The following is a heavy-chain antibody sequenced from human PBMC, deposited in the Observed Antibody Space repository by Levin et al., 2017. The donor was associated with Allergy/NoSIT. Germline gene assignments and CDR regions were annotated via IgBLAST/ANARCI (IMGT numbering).Heavy chain of an antibody. Sequence: LSLTCAASGFTFSSSSMSWVRQAPGKGLEWVSYISGSSSTIYYADSVKGRFTISRDNAKNSLYLQMNSLRDEDTAVYYCARDYFSDYWGQGTLVTVSS. D-gene: IGHD2/OR15-2a*01. CDR1: GFTFSSSS. J-gene: IGHJ4*02. CDR3: ARDYFSDY. CDR2: ISGSSSTI. V-gene: IGHV3-48*02.